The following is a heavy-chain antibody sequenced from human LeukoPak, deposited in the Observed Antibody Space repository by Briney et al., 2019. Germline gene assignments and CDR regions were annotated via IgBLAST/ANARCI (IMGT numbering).Heavy chain of an antibody. CDR2: NNSDGSST. CDR3: ARDFTGNFDY. Sequence: AGGSLRLSCAASGFTFSSYWMHWVRQAPGKGLVWVSRNNSDGSSTSYADSVKGRFTISRDNSKNTLYLQMNSLRAEDTAVYYCARDFTGNFDYWGQGTLVTVSS. CDR1: GFTFSSYW. V-gene: IGHV3-74*01. J-gene: IGHJ4*02. D-gene: IGHD1-1*01.